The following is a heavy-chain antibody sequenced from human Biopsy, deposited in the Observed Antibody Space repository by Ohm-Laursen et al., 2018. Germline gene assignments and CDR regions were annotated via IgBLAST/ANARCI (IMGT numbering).Heavy chain of an antibody. CDR3: ARGGFFAYSTFDY. Sequence: SLRLSCAASGFPFSDYYMRWIRQAPGKGLEWVSYISSGGTTIYYADSVKGRFTISRDNAKNTLYLQMNSLRAEDTAVYYCARGGFFAYSTFDYWGQGALVTVSS. CDR1: GFPFSDYY. J-gene: IGHJ4*02. D-gene: IGHD4-11*01. CDR2: ISSGGTTI. V-gene: IGHV3-11*04.